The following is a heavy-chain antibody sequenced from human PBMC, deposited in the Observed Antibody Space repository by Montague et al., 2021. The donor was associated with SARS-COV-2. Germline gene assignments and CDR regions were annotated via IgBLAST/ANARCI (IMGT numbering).Heavy chain of an antibody. CDR3: ARAYCGGDCNYLYIWFDS. CDR2: IYHGGFT. CDR1: GYSISSGYF. J-gene: IGHJ5*01. D-gene: IGHD2-21*01. V-gene: IGHV4-38-2*02. Sequence: SETLSLTCSVSGYSISSGYFWGWIRQPPWKGLEWIGAIYHGGFTXXNPXXXSRLTMSLDTSKNQFSLRLSSVTAADTALYYCARAYCGGDCNYLYIWFDSWGQGALVTVSS.